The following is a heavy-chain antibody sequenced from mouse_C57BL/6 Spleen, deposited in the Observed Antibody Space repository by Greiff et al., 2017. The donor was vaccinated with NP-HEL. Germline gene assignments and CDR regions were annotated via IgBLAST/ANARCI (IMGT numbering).Heavy chain of an antibody. CDR3: VDGPPFAY. CDR2: IDPANGNT. Sequence: EVKLVESVAELVRPGASVKLSCTASGFNIKNSYMHWVKQRPEQGLEWIGRIDPANGNTKYAPKFQGKATITADTSSNTAYLQLSSLTSEDTAIYYCVDGPPFAYWGQGTLVTVSA. V-gene: IGHV14-3*01. J-gene: IGHJ3*01. CDR1: GFNIKNSY. D-gene: IGHD1-1*01.